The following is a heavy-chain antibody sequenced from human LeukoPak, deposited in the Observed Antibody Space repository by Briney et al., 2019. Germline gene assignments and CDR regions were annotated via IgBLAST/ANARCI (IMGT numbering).Heavy chain of an antibody. CDR3: ARQYYDFWSGYSGSHWFDP. Sequence: GESLKISCKGSGYSFTSYWIGWVRQMPGKGLEWMGIIYPGDSDTRYSPSFQGQVTISADKSISTAYLQWSSLKASDTAMYYCARQYYDFWSGYSGSHWFDPWGQGTLVTVSS. CDR2: IYPGDSDT. V-gene: IGHV5-51*01. CDR1: GYSFTSYW. D-gene: IGHD3-3*01. J-gene: IGHJ5*02.